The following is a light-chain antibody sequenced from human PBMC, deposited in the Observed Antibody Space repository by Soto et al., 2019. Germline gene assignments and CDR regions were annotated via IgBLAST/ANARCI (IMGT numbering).Light chain of an antibody. V-gene: IGKV3-20*01. Sequence: EIVLTQSPGTLSLSPGERATLSCRASQSVNFSYLAWYQQKPGQAPRLVIYGASTRATGIPDRFSGSGSGTYFTLTVSRLEPEEFAVYYCQQYGSSPPNTFGQGTKLEIK. J-gene: IGKJ2*01. CDR3: QQYGSSPPNT. CDR2: GAS. CDR1: QSVNFSY.